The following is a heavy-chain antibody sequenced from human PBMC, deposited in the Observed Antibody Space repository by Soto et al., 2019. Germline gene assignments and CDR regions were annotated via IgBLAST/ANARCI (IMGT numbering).Heavy chain of an antibody. J-gene: IGHJ6*02. D-gene: IGHD3-3*01. CDR3: AIGYDFWGGMDV. Sequence: QVQLVQSGAEEKKPGASVKVSCKASGYTFTNYAMHWVRQAPGQRLEWMGWINAGNGNTKYSQKLQGRVTITRDTSAGTAYMELSSRRFEDTAMYYCAIGYDFWGGMDVWGQGPTVTVSS. CDR1: GYTFTNYA. CDR2: INAGNGNT. V-gene: IGHV1-3*05.